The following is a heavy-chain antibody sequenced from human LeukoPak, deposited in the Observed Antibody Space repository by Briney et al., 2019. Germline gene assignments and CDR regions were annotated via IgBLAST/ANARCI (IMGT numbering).Heavy chain of an antibody. D-gene: IGHD3-10*01. Sequence: SETLSLTCTVSGGSLNSYYWSWIRQPPGKGLEWIGYIYYSGSTNYNPSLKSRLTISVDTSKNQFSLKLSSVTAADTAVYYCARQKYGSGTYYDAFDYWGQGTLVTVSS. J-gene: IGHJ4*02. V-gene: IGHV4-59*01. CDR3: ARQKYGSGTYYDAFDY. CDR1: GGSLNSYY. CDR2: IYYSGST.